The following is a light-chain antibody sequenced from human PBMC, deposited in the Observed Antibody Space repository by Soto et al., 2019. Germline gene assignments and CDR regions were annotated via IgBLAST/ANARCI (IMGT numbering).Light chain of an antibody. J-gene: IGLJ3*02. Sequence: QSVPTQHAPVSRSPGQSITISCTGTSSDVAAYNNVSWYQQHPGKAPKLMIYEVSYRPSGVSDRFSGSRSGNTASLTISGLQAVDESAYYCSSYTWSTTCVFRGGT. CDR1: SSDVAAYNN. V-gene: IGLV2-14*01. CDR3: SSYTWSTTCV. CDR2: EVS.